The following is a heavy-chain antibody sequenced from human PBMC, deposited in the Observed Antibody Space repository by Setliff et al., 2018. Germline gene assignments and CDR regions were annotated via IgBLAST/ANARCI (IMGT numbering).Heavy chain of an antibody. CDR3: AKKGGYGVKRYFDL. V-gene: IGHV3-23*01. D-gene: IGHD5-12*01. J-gene: IGHJ2*01. Sequence: GGSLRLSCAASGFTFSNYAMSWVRQAPGKGLEWVSTLSDIGDSTYYADSVKGRFTISRDNSKNTLSLQVNSLRAEDTAVYYCAKKGGYGVKRYFDLWGRGTLVTVSS. CDR2: LSDIGDST. CDR1: GFTFSNYA.